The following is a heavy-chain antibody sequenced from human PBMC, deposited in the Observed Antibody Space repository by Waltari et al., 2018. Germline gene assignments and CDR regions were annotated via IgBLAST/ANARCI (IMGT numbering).Heavy chain of an antibody. CDR3: ARDSKPYSSTAFGVQH. V-gene: IGHV3-30-3*01. Sequence: QVQLVESGGGVVQPGRSLRLSCAAPGFTFSSYAMHWVRQAPGKGLEWVAVISYDGSNKYYADSVKGRFTISRDNSKNTLYLQMNSLRAEDTAVYYCARDSKPYSSTAFGVQHWGQGTLVTVSS. J-gene: IGHJ1*01. D-gene: IGHD6-13*01. CDR2: ISYDGSNK. CDR1: GFTFSSYA.